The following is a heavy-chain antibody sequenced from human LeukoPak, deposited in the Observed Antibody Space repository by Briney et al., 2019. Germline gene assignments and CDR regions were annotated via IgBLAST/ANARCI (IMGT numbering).Heavy chain of an antibody. D-gene: IGHD5/OR15-5a*01. CDR3: ARGPVSTWCFDL. CDR2: IYSGGST. Sequence: GGSLRLSCAASGFTVSSNYMTWVRQAPGKGLEWVSLIYSGGSTYYADSVKGRFIISRDNSKNTLYLQMNSLRAEDTAVYYCARGPVSTWCFDLWGRGTLVTVSS. J-gene: IGHJ2*01. V-gene: IGHV3-53*01. CDR1: GFTVSSNY.